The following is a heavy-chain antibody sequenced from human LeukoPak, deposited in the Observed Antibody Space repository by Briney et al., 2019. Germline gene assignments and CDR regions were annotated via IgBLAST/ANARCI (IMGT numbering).Heavy chain of an antibody. D-gene: IGHD6-6*01. CDR1: GGAFSSYA. J-gene: IGHJ4*02. V-gene: IGHV1-69*01. CDR2: IIPIFGTA. CDR3: ARDSRDSSSSADY. Sequence: SVKVSFKASGGAFSSYAISWVRQAPGQGLEWMGGIIPIFGTANYAQKFQGRVTITADESTSTAYMELSSLRSEDTAVYYCARDSRDSSSSADYWGQGTLVTVSS.